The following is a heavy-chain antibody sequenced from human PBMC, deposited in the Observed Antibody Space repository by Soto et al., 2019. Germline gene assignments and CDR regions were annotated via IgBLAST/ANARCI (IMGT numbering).Heavy chain of an antibody. Sequence: GGSLRLSCALSGFTFSDSSLHWVRQAPGKGLEWVGRIRSKANSYATAYAASVRGRFIISRDDSKNTVNLQMNRLKPEDTAVYFCLSREIVYGLDVWGQGTTVTVSS. CDR2: IRSKANSYAT. J-gene: IGHJ6*02. CDR3: LSREIVYGLDV. V-gene: IGHV3-73*01. CDR1: GFTFSDSS. D-gene: IGHD3-22*01.